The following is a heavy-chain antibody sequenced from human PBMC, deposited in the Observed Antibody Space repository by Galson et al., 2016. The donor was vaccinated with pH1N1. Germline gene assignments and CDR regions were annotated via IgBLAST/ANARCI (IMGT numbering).Heavy chain of an antibody. V-gene: IGHV4-4*02. J-gene: IGHJ4*02. CDR2: IHYSGST. D-gene: IGHD4-17*01. CDR3: AKGRHYGDSQPFDY. Sequence: SETLSLTCIVSGDSVSSEIWWTWVRQPPGKALEWIGEIHYSGSTNFHPALGSRVAMSVDVSRHIFSLDLGSVTAADTAVNYGAKGRHYGDSQPFDYWARESWSPSPQ. CDR1: GDSVSSEIW.